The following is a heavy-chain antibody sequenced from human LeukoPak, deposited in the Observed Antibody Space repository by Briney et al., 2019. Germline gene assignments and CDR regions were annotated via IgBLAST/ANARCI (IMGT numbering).Heavy chain of an antibody. J-gene: IGHJ3*01. CDR3: VSWGNSGNS. CDR2: MNGDGSQI. D-gene: IGHD1-26*01. V-gene: IGHV3-7*01. CDR1: GFTFSGHW. Sequence: GGSLRLSCAASGFTFSGHWMSWVRQAPAKGLEWVAHMNGDGSQIYYMDFVKGRFTISRDNGKNSLYLQMNGLRAEDTAVYYYVSWGNSGNSWGQGTTVIVSS.